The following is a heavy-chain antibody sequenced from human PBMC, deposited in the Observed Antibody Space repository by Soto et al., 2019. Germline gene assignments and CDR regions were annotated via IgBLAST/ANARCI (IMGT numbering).Heavy chain of an antibody. CDR2: IWYDGRKE. Sequence: GSLRLSCSASGFTFSTYGMHWVRQAPGKGLEWVALIWYDGRKEDYADSVKGRFTISRDNSKNTLYLQMNSLRAEDTAVYYCATDRWIVSPITSFDYWRQGT. CDR1: GFTFSTYG. D-gene: IGHD2-2*03. V-gene: IGHV3-33*01. CDR3: ATDRWIVSPITSFDY. J-gene: IGHJ4*02.